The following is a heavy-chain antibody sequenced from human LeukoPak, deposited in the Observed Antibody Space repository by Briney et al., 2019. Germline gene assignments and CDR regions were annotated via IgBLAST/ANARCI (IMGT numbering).Heavy chain of an antibody. Sequence: ASACLSPKASGYIFTNFSITWVRQAPGQGLEWMGWSSPYNGNTNYAQKVQGRVTMTTETSTSTAYMELRSLRSDDTAVYYCARGGANFRGGSGPVNSLDTWGQGTLVTVSS. J-gene: IGHJ5*02. CDR3: ARGGANFRGGSGPVNSLDT. D-gene: IGHD2-15*01. CDR2: SSPYNGNT. V-gene: IGHV1-18*01. CDR1: GYIFTNFS.